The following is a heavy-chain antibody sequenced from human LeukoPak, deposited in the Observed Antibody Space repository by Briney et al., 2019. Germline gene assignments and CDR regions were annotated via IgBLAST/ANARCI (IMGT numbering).Heavy chain of an antibody. Sequence: GGSLRLSCAASGFTVSSNYMSWVRQAPGKGLEWVSVIYSGGSTYYADSVKGRFTISRDNSKNTLYLQMNSLRAEDTAVFYCARDRIGYGGNSEPWGQGTLVTVSS. CDR1: GFTVSSNY. J-gene: IGHJ5*02. V-gene: IGHV3-66*01. CDR2: IYSGGST. CDR3: ARDRIGYGGNSEP. D-gene: IGHD4-23*01.